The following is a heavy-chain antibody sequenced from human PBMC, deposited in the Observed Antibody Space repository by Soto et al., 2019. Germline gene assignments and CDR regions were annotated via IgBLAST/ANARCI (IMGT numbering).Heavy chain of an antibody. D-gene: IGHD6-6*01. V-gene: IGHV4-30-4*01. CDR1: GASISSGDHY. Sequence: QGQLQESGPGAVRPSQTLSLTCTVSGASISSGDHYWTWIRQPPGKGLEWIGYIYYSGSTFYNPSLNIRVTMSIDMSNSQFSLNLRSVTAADTAVYYCASSPPKEAFDLWGQGTMVIVSS. J-gene: IGHJ3*01. CDR2: IYYSGST. CDR3: ASSPPKEAFDL.